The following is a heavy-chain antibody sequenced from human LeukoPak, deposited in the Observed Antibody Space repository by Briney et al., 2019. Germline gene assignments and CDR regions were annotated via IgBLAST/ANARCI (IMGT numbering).Heavy chain of an antibody. CDR3: AKDRRDYYDSSGYYYTGAFDI. Sequence: GGSLRLSCAASGFTFSSYGMHWVRQAPGKGLEWVAFIRYDGSNKYYADSVKGRFTISRDNSKNTLYLQMNSLRAEDTAVYYCAKDRRDYYDSSGYYYTGAFDIWGQGTMVTVSS. J-gene: IGHJ3*02. CDR2: IRYDGSNK. CDR1: GFTFSSYG. D-gene: IGHD3-22*01. V-gene: IGHV3-30*02.